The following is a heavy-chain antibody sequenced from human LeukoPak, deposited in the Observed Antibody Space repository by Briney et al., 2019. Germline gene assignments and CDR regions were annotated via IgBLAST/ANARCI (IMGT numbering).Heavy chain of an antibody. J-gene: IGHJ5*02. V-gene: IGHV4-31*03. Sequence: PSETLSLTCTVSGGSISSGGYYWSWIRQHPGKGLEWIGYIYYSGSTCYNPSLKSRVTISVDTSKNQFSLKLSSVTAADTAVYYCARQTYYYDSSGPHWFDPWGQGTLVTVSS. D-gene: IGHD3-22*01. CDR3: ARQTYYYDSSGPHWFDP. CDR2: IYYSGST. CDR1: GGSISSGGYY.